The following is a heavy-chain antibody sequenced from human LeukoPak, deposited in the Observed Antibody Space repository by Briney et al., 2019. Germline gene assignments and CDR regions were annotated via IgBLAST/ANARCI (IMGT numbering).Heavy chain of an antibody. CDR1: GFTFSTYW. CDR2: INPSGSVK. V-gene: IGHV3-7*03. J-gene: IGHJ6*02. CDR3: ARGGGLDV. D-gene: IGHD3-16*01. Sequence: GGSLRLSCAASGFTFSTYWMNWARQAPGKGRECVASINPSGSVKFYVNSVKGRFTISRDNAKNSLYLQMSNLRAEDTAVYFCARGGGLDVWGQGATVTVSS.